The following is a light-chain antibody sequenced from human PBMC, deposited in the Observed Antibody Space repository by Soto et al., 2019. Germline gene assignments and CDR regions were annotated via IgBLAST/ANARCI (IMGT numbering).Light chain of an antibody. CDR3: QQYTQWPIT. CDR1: QSVSSN. V-gene: IGKV3-15*01. J-gene: IGKJ5*01. Sequence: EIVMTQSPATLSVSPGERATLSCKASQSVSSNLAWYQQKPGQAPRLLIYGASTRATGIPARFSGSGSGTEFTLTISSLQSGDFAVYYCQQYTQWPITFGQGTRLEIK. CDR2: GAS.